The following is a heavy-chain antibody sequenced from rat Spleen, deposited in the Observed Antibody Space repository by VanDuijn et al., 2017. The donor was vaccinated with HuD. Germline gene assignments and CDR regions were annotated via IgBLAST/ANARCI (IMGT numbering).Heavy chain of an antibody. Sequence: EVQLVESGGGLVQPGRSMKLSCTASGFTFSDYCMTWVRQAPTMSLDWVASIGVGGDNTYYRDSVKGRFTISRDNAKSTLYLQMNSLRSEDTATYYCARHTAGWGQGVMVTVSS. D-gene: IGHD1-11*01. V-gene: IGHV5-25*01. CDR1: GFTFSDYC. J-gene: IGHJ2*01. CDR3: ARHTAG. CDR2: IGVGGDNT.